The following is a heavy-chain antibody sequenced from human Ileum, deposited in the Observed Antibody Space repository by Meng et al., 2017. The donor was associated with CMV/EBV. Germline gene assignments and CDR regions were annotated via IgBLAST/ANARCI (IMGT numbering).Heavy chain of an antibody. Sequence: GLLGGSGGGCVQPGGSWRLSCGASGFTVSSNYMTWVRQAPGRGLEWISVIYDDGSTYPADSVKDRFTISRDISKNTLYLQMKNLRAEDTAIYYCATELGIERDSWGQGTLVTVSS. J-gene: IGHJ4*02. CDR2: IYDDGST. D-gene: IGHD7-27*01. CDR3: ATELGIERDS. CDR1: GFTVSSNY. V-gene: IGHV3-66*01.